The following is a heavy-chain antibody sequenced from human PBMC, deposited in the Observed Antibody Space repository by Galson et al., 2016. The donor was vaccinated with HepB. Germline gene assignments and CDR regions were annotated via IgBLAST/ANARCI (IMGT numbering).Heavy chain of an antibody. CDR2: IYYSGST. D-gene: IGHD6-13*01. J-gene: IGHJ5*02. CDR1: GGSISSSSYY. Sequence: SETLSLTCTVSGGSISSSSYYWGWIRQPPGKGLEWIGSIYYSGSTYYNPSLKRRVTISVDTSKNQFSLKLSSVTAADTAVYYCARRSSSSGGRRFDPWGQGTLVTVSS. V-gene: IGHV4-39*01. CDR3: ARRSSSSGGRRFDP.